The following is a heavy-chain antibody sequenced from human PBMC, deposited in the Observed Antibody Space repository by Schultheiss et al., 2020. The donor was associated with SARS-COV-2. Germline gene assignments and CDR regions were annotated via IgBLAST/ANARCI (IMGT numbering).Heavy chain of an antibody. J-gene: IGHJ6*02. CDR2: IYYSGST. CDR1: GESFSDFY. V-gene: IGHV4-34*09. CDR3: ARDGYGDYDYYYYGMDV. Sequence: SETLSLTCAVYGESFSDFYWNWIRQSPGKGLEWIGYIYYSGSTYYNPSLKSLVTISVDTSKNQFSLKLSSVTAADTAVYYCARDGYGDYDYYYYGMDVWGQGTTVTVSS. D-gene: IGHD4-17*01.